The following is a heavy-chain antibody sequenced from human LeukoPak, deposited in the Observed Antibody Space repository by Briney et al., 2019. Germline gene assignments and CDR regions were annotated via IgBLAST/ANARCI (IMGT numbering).Heavy chain of an antibody. J-gene: IGHJ4*02. V-gene: IGHV3-30*02. D-gene: IGHD2-2*01. CDR2: IRYDGSNK. CDR3: AKDAYCSSTRCYQY. Sequence: PGGSLRLSCAASGFTFSSYGMHWVRQAPGKGLEWVEFIRYDGSNKYYADSVKGRFTISRDNSKNTLYLQMNSLRAEDTAVYYCAKDAYCSSTRCYQYWGQGTLVTVSS. CDR1: GFTFSSYG.